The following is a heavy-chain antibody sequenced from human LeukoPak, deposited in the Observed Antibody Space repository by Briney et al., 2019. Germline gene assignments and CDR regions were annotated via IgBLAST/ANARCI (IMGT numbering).Heavy chain of an antibody. V-gene: IGHV3-53*05. CDR1: GFTVSSNY. CDR2: IYSGGST. CDR3: AKASNPYSPDY. D-gene: IGHD2-21*01. Sequence: GGSLRLSCAASGFTVSSNYMSWVRRAPGKGLEWVSVIYSGGSTYYADSVKGRFTISRDNSKNTLYLQMNSLRAEDTAVYYCAKASNPYSPDYWGQGTLVTVSS. J-gene: IGHJ4*02.